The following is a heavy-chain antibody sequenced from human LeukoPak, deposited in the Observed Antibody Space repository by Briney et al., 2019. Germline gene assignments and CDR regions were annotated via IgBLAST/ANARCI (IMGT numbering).Heavy chain of an antibody. J-gene: IGHJ4*02. V-gene: IGHV3-23*01. D-gene: IGHD1-26*01. CDR3: AKTSGSYWNYFDY. CDR1: GFTFSTYA. Sequence: GGSLRLSCAASGFTFSTYAMSWVRQAPGKGLEWVSGISTSGGRTFYADSVKGRFTLSRDNSKNTLYLQMNSLRAEDTAVYYCAKTSGSYWNYFDYWGQGTLVTASS. CDR2: ISTSGGRT.